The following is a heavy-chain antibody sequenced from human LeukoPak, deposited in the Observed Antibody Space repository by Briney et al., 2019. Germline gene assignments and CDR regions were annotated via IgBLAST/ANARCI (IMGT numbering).Heavy chain of an antibody. CDR2: IYDSGST. CDR1: GASIRSGDYY. CDR3: ARDCSGGSCYGAFDI. V-gene: IGHV4-30-4*01. J-gene: IGHJ3*02. D-gene: IGHD2-15*01. Sequence: PSETLSLTCTVSGASIRSGDYYWSWIRQPPGKGLEWIGYIYDSGSTYYNPSLKSRITISVDTSENRFSLKLSSVTASDTAVYYCARDCSGGSCYGAFDIWGQGTMVTVSS.